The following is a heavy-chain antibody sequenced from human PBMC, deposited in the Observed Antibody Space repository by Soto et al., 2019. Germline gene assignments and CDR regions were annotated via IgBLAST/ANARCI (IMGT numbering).Heavy chain of an antibody. Sequence: QVQLVQSGAEVKKPGSSVKVSCTASGGTFGSYAISWVRQAPGQGLEWMGGIIPITATANYAQKFQGRVTITADESTSTASMQLRSLRYEYTAVCYCARTQGSSTSLEIYYYYYYGMDVWGQGTTVTVS. CDR3: ARTQGSSTSLEIYYYYYYGMDV. D-gene: IGHD2-2*01. CDR2: IIPITATA. V-gene: IGHV1-69*01. J-gene: IGHJ6*02. CDR1: GGTFGSYA.